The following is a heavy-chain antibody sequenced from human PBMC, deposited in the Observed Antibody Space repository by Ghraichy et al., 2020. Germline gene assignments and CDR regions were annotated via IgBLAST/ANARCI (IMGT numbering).Heavy chain of an antibody. CDR3: ARSNYFGSGGYDYYYGLDV. J-gene: IGHJ6*02. V-gene: IGHV3-48*02. Sequence: GGSLRLSCAASEFTLSSYSINWVRQAPGKGLEWVSYISSSSSTIYYADSVKGRFTISRDTAKNSLYLQMNSLRDEDTAVYYCARSNYFGSGGYDYYYGLDVWGQGTTVTVSS. CDR1: EFTLSSYS. CDR2: ISSSSSTI. D-gene: IGHD3-10*01.